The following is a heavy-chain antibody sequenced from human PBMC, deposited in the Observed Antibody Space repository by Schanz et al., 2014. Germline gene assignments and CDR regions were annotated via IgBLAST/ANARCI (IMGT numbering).Heavy chain of an antibody. CDR3: ARDQSPYTNSSDVRYFDY. CDR2: IHSTGGTT. CDR1: EYTFTRHY. D-gene: IGHD6-6*01. J-gene: IGHJ4*02. Sequence: QVQWVQSGADVKKPGTAVKVSCKASEYTFTRHYMHWVRQAPGQGLEWMGIIHSTGGTTSHAQKFQGRVTMTRDTSTSTVYMDLRSLRSDDTAVYYCARDQSPYTNSSDVRYFDYWGQGSLVAVSS. V-gene: IGHV1-46*01.